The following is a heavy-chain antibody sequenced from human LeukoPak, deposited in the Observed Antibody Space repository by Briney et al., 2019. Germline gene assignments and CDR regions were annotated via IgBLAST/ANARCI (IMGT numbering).Heavy chain of an antibody. J-gene: IGHJ4*02. D-gene: IGHD7-27*01. CDR1: GVSISSGGSR. CDR3: ARDWGTYFDY. V-gene: IGHV4-31*03. CDR2: IYYSGST. Sequence: SQTLSLTCNVSGVSISSGGSRWSWIRQHPGKGLEWIGYIYYSGSTYYNPSLESRLTMSVDTSKNQFSLHLTSVTAADTAVYYCARDWGTYFDYWGQGTLVTVSS.